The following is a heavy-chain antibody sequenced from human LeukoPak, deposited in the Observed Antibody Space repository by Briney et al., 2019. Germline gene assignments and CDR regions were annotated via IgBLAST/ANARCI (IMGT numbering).Heavy chain of an antibody. CDR1: GGSFSGYY. D-gene: IGHD4-17*01. CDR3: ASFSPTVDNASDI. CDR2: INHSGST. V-gene: IGHV4-34*01. Sequence: SETLSLTCAVYGGSFSGYYWSWIRQPPGKGLEWIGEINHSGSTNYNPSLKSRVTISVDTSKNQFSLKLSSVTAADTAVYYCASFSPTVDNASDIWGQGTMVSVSS. J-gene: IGHJ3*02.